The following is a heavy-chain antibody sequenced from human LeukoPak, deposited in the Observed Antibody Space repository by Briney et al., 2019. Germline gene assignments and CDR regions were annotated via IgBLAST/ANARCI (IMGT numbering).Heavy chain of an antibody. CDR1: GFTFSNYA. CDR2: ISRSGQNI. D-gene: IGHD1-26*01. Sequence: PGGSLRLSCAASGFTFSNYAMTWVRQPPGKGLQWVSSISRSGQNIDHADSVNGRFSISRDNSRNTVYLQMNSLRVEDTAVYYCAKEMTRGRPPAFDIWGQGTLVTVSS. CDR3: AKEMTRGRPPAFDI. J-gene: IGHJ3*02. V-gene: IGHV3-21*01.